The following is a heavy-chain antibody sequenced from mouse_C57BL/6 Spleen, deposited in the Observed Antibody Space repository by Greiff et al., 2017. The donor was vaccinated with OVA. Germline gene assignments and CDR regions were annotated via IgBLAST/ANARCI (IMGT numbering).Heavy chain of an antibody. CDR3: AREDYYGSRGYFDV. CDR2: IYPGDGDT. Sequence: QVQLKESGAELVKPGASVKISCKASGYAFTSYWMNWVKPRPGKGLEWIGQIYPGDGDTNYNGKFKGKATLTADKSSSTAYMQLSSLTSEDSAVYFCAREDYYGSRGYFDVWGTGTTVTVSS. V-gene: IGHV1-80*01. CDR1: GYAFTSYW. J-gene: IGHJ1*03. D-gene: IGHD1-1*01.